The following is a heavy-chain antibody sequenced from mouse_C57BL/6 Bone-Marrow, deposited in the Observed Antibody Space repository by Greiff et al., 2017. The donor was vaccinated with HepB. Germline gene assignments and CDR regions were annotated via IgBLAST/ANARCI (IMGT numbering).Heavy chain of an antibody. CDR1: GYTFTSYW. Sequence: QVQLQQPGAELVKPGASVKMSCKASGYTFTSYWITWVKQRPGQGLEWIGDIYPGSGSTNYNEKFKSKATLTVDTSSSTAYMQLSSLTSEDSAVYYCAIREGYPYGNCGWFAYWGQGTLVTVSA. J-gene: IGHJ3*01. CDR2: IYPGSGST. V-gene: IGHV1-55*01. D-gene: IGHD2-1*01. CDR3: AIREGYPYGNCGWFAY.